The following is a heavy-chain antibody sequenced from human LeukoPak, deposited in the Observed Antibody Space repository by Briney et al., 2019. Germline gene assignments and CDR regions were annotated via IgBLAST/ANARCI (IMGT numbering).Heavy chain of an antibody. Sequence: SVKVSCKASGGTFSSYAISWVRQAPGQGLEWMGGIIPIFGTANYAQKFQGRVTITADESTSTAYMELSSLRSEDTAVYYCARDEDCSGGSCLYYYGMDAWGQGTTVTVSS. CDR2: IIPIFGTA. CDR1: GGTFSSYA. CDR3: ARDEDCSGGSCLYYYGMDA. D-gene: IGHD2-15*01. J-gene: IGHJ6*02. V-gene: IGHV1-69*13.